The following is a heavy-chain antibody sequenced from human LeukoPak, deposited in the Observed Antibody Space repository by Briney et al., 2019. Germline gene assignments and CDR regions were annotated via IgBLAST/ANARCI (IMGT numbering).Heavy chain of an antibody. Sequence: SETLSLTCAVYGGSFSGYYWSWIRQPPGKGLEWIGEINHSGSTNYNPSLKSRVTISVDTSKNQFSLKLSSVTAADTAVYYCARGCKYGDSFDYWGQGTLVTVSS. CDR2: INHSGST. J-gene: IGHJ4*02. CDR3: ARGCKYGDSFDY. CDR1: GGSFSGYY. V-gene: IGHV4-34*01. D-gene: IGHD4-17*01.